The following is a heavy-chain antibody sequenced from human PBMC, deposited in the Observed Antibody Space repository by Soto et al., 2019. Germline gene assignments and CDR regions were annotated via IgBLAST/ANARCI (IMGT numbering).Heavy chain of an antibody. J-gene: IGHJ6*02. CDR3: ARPEYSSSSYGKDV. D-gene: IGHD6-6*01. CDR2: ISSSSSTI. Sequence: EVQLVESGGGLVQPGGSLRLSCAASGFTFSSYSMNWVRQAPGKGLEWVSYISSSSSTIYYADSVKGRFTISRDNAKNSLYLQMNSLRDEDTAVYYCARPEYSSSSYGKDVWGQGTTVTVSS. V-gene: IGHV3-48*02. CDR1: GFTFSSYS.